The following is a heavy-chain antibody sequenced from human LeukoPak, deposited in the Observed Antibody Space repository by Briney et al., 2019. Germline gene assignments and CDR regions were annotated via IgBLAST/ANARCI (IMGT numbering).Heavy chain of an antibody. CDR1: GYTFTSYG. CDR2: ISAYNGNT. Sequence: ASVKVSCKASGYTFTSYGISWVRQAPGQGLEWMGWISAYNGNTNYAQKLQGRVTMTTDTSTSTAYMELRSLRSDDTAVYYCARINYDILTGYLNPDAFDIWGQGTMVTVSS. D-gene: IGHD3-9*01. V-gene: IGHV1-18*01. CDR3: ARINYDILTGYLNPDAFDI. J-gene: IGHJ3*02.